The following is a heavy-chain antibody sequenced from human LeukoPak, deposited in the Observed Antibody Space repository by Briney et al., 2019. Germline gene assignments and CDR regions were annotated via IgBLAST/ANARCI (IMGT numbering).Heavy chain of an antibody. CDR1: GASISSGDSS. D-gene: IGHD3-10*01. V-gene: IGHV4-30-2*02. Sequence: SETLSLTCAVSGASISSGDSSWTWIRQPPGKGLEWIGYMSHSGTTYFHPSLKSRVTISVDRSKNQFSLKLSSVTAADTAVYYCARSISSITMVRGVITGWFDPWGQGTLVTVSS. CDR3: ARSISSITMVRGVITGWFDP. CDR2: MSHSGTT. J-gene: IGHJ5*02.